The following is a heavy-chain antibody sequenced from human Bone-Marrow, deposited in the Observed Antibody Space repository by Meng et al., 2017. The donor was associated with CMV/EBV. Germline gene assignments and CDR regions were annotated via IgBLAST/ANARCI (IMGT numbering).Heavy chain of an antibody. CDR3: ARVARYCTNTDNCFAY. D-gene: IGHD2-8*01. V-gene: IGHV1-18*01. Sequence: ASVKVSCKDSGYRFTKYGISWVRQAPGQGLEWMGWISAYNGNADYAQKLQGKVTMNKDTSTTTAYMELRSLRSDDTAMYYCARVARYCTNTDNCFAYWGPGPLVTCYS. CDR1: GYRFTKYG. J-gene: IGHJ4*02. CDR2: ISAYNGNA.